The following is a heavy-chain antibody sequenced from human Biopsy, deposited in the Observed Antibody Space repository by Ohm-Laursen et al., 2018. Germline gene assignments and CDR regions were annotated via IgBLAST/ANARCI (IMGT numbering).Heavy chain of an antibody. CDR2: INHGGTT. Sequence: SETLSLTCSVSGVSINGGRYYWNWIRHHPGKGLEWIGEINHGGTTKYYNPSLRSRASISKDTSKNQFSLRLTSVSAADTAVYYCARGRNYIWGNEPWDWGQGTLVTVSS. CDR1: GVSINGGRYY. J-gene: IGHJ1*01. V-gene: IGHV4-34*01. D-gene: IGHD3-16*01. CDR3: ARGRNYIWGNEPWD.